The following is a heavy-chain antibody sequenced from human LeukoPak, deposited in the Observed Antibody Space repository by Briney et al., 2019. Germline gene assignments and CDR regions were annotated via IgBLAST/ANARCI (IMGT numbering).Heavy chain of an antibody. Sequence: TPSETLSLTCAVSGYSISSGYYWGWIRQPPGKGLEWIGSIYHSGSTYYNPSLKSRVTISVDTSKNQFSLKLSSVTAADTAVYYCATGGGGYEPNDPLLEYYFDYWGQGTLVTVSS. CDR2: IYHSGST. CDR1: GYSISSGYY. CDR3: ATGGGGYEPNDPLLEYYFDY. D-gene: IGHD5-12*01. J-gene: IGHJ4*02. V-gene: IGHV4-38-2*01.